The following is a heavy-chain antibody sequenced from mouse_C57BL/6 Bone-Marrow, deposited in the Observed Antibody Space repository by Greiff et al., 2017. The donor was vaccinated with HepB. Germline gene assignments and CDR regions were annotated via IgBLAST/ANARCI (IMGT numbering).Heavy chain of an antibody. Sequence: QVQLQQSGAEFVKPGASVKLSCKASGYTFTSYWMQWVKQRPGQGLEWIGEINPSDSYINYNQKFKGKATLTVDTSSSTAYMQLSSLTSEDSAVYYCARRASLLSVFAYWGQGTLVTVSA. CDR1: GYTFTSYW. CDR3: ARRASLLSVFAY. CDR2: INPSDSYI. D-gene: IGHD3-1*01. J-gene: IGHJ3*01. V-gene: IGHV1-50*01.